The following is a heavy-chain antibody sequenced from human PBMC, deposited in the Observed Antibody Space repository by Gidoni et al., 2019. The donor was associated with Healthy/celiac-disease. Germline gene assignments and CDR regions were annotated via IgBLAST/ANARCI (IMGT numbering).Heavy chain of an antibody. CDR1: GFTFSNAW. Sequence: EVQLVESGGGLVKPGGSLRLSCAASGFTFSNAWMSWVRQAPGKGLEWVGRIKSKTDGGTTDYAAPVKGRFTISRDDSKNTLYLQMNSLKTEDTAVYYCTTDLALDSSSWPPARYFDYWGQGTLVTVSS. CDR2: IKSKTDGGTT. J-gene: IGHJ4*02. CDR3: TTDLALDSSSWPPARYFDY. V-gene: IGHV3-15*01. D-gene: IGHD6-13*01.